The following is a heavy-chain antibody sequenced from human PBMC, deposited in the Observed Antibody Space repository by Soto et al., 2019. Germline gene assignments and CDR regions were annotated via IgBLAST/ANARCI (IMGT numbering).Heavy chain of an antibody. CDR1: GDSVSSNSAA. CDR3: ARDVITMVRGVIIGGPFDY. Sequence: SQTLSLTCAISGDSVSSNSAAWNWIRQPPSRGLEWLGRTYYRSKWYNDYAVSVKSRITINPDTSKNQFSLQLNSVTPEDTAVYYCARDVITMVRGVIIGGPFDYWGQGTLVTVSS. D-gene: IGHD3-10*01. V-gene: IGHV6-1*01. CDR2: TYYRSKWYN. J-gene: IGHJ4*02.